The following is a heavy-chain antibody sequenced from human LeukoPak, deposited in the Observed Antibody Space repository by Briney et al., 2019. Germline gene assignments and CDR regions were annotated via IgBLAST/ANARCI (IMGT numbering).Heavy chain of an antibody. V-gene: IGHV4-34*01. CDR3: ARIGDSSSFHLYFDY. J-gene: IGHJ4*02. D-gene: IGHD6-6*01. Sequence: SETLSLTCAVYGGSFSGYYWSWIRQPPGKGLEWIGEINHSGSTNYNPSLKSRVTISVDTSKNQFSLKLSSVTAADTAVYYCARIGDSSSFHLYFDYWGQGTLVTASS. CDR2: INHSGST. CDR1: GGSFSGYY.